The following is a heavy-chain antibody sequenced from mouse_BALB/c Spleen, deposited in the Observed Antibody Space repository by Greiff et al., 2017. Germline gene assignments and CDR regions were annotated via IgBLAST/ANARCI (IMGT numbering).Heavy chain of an antibody. Sequence: QVQLQQSGAELVRPGVSVKISCKGSGYTFTDYAMHWVKQSHAKSLEWIGVISTYYGDASYDQKFKGKATMTVDKSSSTAYMELARLTSEDSAIYYCARSGGNHPYFDYWGQGTTLTVSS. CDR3: ARSGGNHPYFDY. CDR2: ISTYYGDA. J-gene: IGHJ2*01. V-gene: IGHV1S137*01. D-gene: IGHD1-1*02. CDR1: GYTFTDYA.